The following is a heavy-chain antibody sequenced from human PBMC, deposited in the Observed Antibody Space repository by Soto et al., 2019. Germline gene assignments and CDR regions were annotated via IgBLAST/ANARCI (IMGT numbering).Heavy chain of an antibody. Sequence: EVQLVESGGGLLKPGGSLRLSCAASGFTFSNAWMNWVRQAPGKGLEWVRRIKSKTDGGTTDYAAPVKGRFTISRDDSKNTLYLQMSRLKTEDTAVYYCATGAILVRFLESSQADVWGQGTTVTVSS. CDR1: GFTFSNAW. J-gene: IGHJ6*02. D-gene: IGHD3-3*01. CDR3: ATGAILVRFLESSQADV. CDR2: IKSKTDGGTT. V-gene: IGHV3-15*07.